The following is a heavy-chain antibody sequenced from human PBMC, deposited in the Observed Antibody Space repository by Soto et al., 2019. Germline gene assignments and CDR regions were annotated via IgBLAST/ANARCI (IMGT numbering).Heavy chain of an antibody. V-gene: IGHV1-69*13. CDR3: ARGFRYYDSSGYYPQMSYYYGMDV. Sequence: SVKVSCKASGGTFSSYAISWVRQAPGQGLEWMGGIIPIFGTANYAQKFQGRVTITADESTSTAYMELSSLRSEDTAVYYCARGFRYYDSSGYYPQMSYYYGMDVWGQ. D-gene: IGHD3-22*01. CDR1: GGTFSSYA. J-gene: IGHJ6*02. CDR2: IIPIFGTA.